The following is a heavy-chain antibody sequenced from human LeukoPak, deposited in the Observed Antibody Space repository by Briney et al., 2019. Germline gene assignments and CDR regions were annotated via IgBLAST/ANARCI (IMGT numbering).Heavy chain of an antibody. D-gene: IGHD2-21*02. CDR1: GFAFSSYT. Sequence: PGGSLRLSCATSGFAFSSYTMGWVRQAPGKGLEWVSAITGSGGSTYYADSVKGRFTISGDNSKNTLYLQMNSLRADDTAVYYCAKKTSYCAGDCYPYYFDHWGQGTLVTVSS. V-gene: IGHV3-23*01. CDR2: ITGSGGST. J-gene: IGHJ4*02. CDR3: AKKTSYCAGDCYPYYFDH.